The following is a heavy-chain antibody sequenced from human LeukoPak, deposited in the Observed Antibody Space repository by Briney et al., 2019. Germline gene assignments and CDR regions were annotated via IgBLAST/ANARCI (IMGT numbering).Heavy chain of an antibody. CDR3: ASATPTTHDSGRVLQFDY. CDR1: GFTFSSYA. CDR2: FSGSGGTT. V-gene: IGHV3-23*01. D-gene: IGHD1-1*01. Sequence: GGALRLSCAASGFTFSSYAMSWVRQAPGKGLEWVSVFSGSGGTTYYADSVKGRFTISRDYSKNTLYLQMNSLRAEDTAVYYCASATPTTHDSGRVLQFDYWGQGTLVTVSS. J-gene: IGHJ4*02.